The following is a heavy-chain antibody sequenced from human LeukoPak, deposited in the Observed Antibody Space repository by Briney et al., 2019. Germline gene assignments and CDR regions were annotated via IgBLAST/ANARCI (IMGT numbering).Heavy chain of an antibody. J-gene: IGHJ3*02. D-gene: IGHD2-15*01. CDR2: IYHSGST. Sequence: PSETLSLTCDVSGYSISSGYYWGWIRQPPGKGLEWIGSIYHSGSTYNNPSLKSRVTISVDTSKNQFSLKLSSVTAADTAMYYCARDCSGGSCCAFDIWGQGTMVIVSS. CDR1: GYSISSGYY. CDR3: ARDCSGGSCCAFDI. V-gene: IGHV4-38-2*02.